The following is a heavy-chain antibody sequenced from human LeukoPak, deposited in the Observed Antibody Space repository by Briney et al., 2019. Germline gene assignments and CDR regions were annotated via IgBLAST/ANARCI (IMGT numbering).Heavy chain of an antibody. J-gene: IGHJ3*02. CDR2: INPSGGST. CDR1: GYTFTRYY. V-gene: IGHV1-46*01. D-gene: IGHD6-6*01. Sequence: ASVKVSCKASGYTFTRYYMHWVRQAPGQGLEWMRIINPSGGSTNYAQKFQGRVTMTRDTSTSTVYMELSSLRSEDTAVYYCARDRPPNAFDIWGQGTMVTVSS. CDR3: ARDRPPNAFDI.